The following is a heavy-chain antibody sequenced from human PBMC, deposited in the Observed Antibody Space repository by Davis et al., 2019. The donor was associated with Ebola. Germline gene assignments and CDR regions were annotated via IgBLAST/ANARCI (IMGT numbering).Heavy chain of an antibody. J-gene: IGHJ4*02. CDR2: IWYDGSNK. CDR3: AREPYYGSGSGG. D-gene: IGHD3-10*01. Sequence: GESLKISCAASGFNFSSYGMHWVRQAPGKGLEWVAVIWYDGSNKYYADSVKGRFTISRDNAKNSLYLQMNSLRAEDTAVYYCAREPYYGSGSGGWGQGTLVTVSS. CDR1: GFNFSSYG. V-gene: IGHV3-33*01.